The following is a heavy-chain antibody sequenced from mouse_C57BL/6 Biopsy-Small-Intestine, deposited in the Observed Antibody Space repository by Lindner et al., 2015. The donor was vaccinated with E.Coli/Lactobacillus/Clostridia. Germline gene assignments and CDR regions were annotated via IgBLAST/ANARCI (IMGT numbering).Heavy chain of an antibody. V-gene: IGHV1-4*01. CDR2: INSGDAYT. CDR1: GYTFTDFT. J-gene: IGHJ1*01. Sequence: SVKVSCKTSGYTFTDFTVHWVRQAPGQRPEWMGWINSGDAYTQYSQKFQDRITMTRDTSATTVYMELRSLRSDDSAVYYCARGRYSGNFYILEAFDIWGQGTTVTVSS. D-gene: IGHD2-12*01. CDR3: ARGRYSGNFYILEAFDI.